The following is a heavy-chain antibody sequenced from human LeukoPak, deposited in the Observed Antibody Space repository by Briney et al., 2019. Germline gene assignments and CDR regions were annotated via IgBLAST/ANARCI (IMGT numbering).Heavy chain of an antibody. V-gene: IGHV3-7*01. Sequence: GGSLTLSCAAFGFTFTGFFMSWLRQAPGKGLEWVANINRDGTETYYVGSVKGRFTISIDNAKNSVYLQMNSLRTEDTAIYYCARSRWPEDLWGRGTLVTVSS. CDR1: GFTFTGFF. D-gene: IGHD4-23*01. CDR3: ARSRWPEDL. CDR2: INRDGTET. J-gene: IGHJ5*02.